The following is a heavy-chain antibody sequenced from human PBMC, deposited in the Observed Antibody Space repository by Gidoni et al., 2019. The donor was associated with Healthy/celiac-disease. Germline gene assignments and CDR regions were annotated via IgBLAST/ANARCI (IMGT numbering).Heavy chain of an antibody. CDR1: GYTFTSYG. D-gene: IGHD6-13*01. CDR3: ARDQGIAAYYYYYYYGMDV. CDR2: ISAYNGNT. V-gene: IGHV1-18*01. J-gene: IGHJ6*02. Sequence: QVQLVQSGAEVKKPGASVKVSCKASGYTFTSYGISWVRQAPGQGLEWMGWISAYNGNTNYAQKLQGRVTMTTDTSTNTAYMELRSLRSDDTAVYYCARDQGIAAYYYYYYYGMDVWGQGTTVTVSS.